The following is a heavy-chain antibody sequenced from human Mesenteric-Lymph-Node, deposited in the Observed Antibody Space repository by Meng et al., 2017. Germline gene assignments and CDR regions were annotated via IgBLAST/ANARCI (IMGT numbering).Heavy chain of an antibody. CDR1: GFTFSSYA. D-gene: IGHD3-16*02. J-gene: IGHJ4*02. CDR3: ARIRLGELSTIDY. Sequence: GESLKISCAASGFTFSSYAMSWVRQAPGKGLEWVSAISGSGGSTYYADSVKGRFTISRDNSKNTLYLQMHSLRAEDTAVYYCARIRLGELSTIDYWGQGTLVTVSS. V-gene: IGHV3-23*01. CDR2: ISGSGGST.